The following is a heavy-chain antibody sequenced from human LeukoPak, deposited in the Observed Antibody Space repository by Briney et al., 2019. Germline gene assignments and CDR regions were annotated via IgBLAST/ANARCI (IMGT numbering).Heavy chain of an antibody. CDR2: VDPEDGET. V-gene: IGHV1-69-2*01. D-gene: IGHD6-13*01. Sequence: ASVKVSCKVSGYTFTDYYMHWVQQAPGKGLEWTGLVDPEDGETIYAEKFQGRVTITADTSTDTAYMELSSLRSEDTAVYYCATSAAGMMSVDYWGQGTLVTISS. CDR1: GYTFTDYY. J-gene: IGHJ4*02. CDR3: ATSAAGMMSVDY.